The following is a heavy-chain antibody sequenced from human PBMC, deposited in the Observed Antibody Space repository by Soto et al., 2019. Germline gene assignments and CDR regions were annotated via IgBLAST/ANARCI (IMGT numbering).Heavy chain of an antibody. J-gene: IGHJ4*02. Sequence: PSETLSLTCTVSGGSISSYYWSWIRQSPGKGLEWIGYIYYSGITNYNPSLKSRVTISVATSKNQFSLNLSSVTAADTAVYYCAKVARELALDYWGQGTLVTVSS. D-gene: IGHD2-15*01. CDR3: AKVARELALDY. V-gene: IGHV4-59*08. CDR1: GGSISSYY. CDR2: IYYSGIT.